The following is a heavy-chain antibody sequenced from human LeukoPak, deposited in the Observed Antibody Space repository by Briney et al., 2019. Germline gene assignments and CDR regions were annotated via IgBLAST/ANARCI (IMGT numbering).Heavy chain of an antibody. J-gene: IGHJ4*02. CDR1: GGSISSYY. D-gene: IGHD5-18*01. Sequence: PSETLSLTCTVSGGSISSYYWSWIRQPPGKGLEWIGYIYYSGSTNYNPSLKSRVTISVDTSKNQFSLKLSSVTAADTAVYYCARSTAMVLYFDYWGQGTLVTVSS. CDR3: ARSTAMVLYFDY. V-gene: IGHV4-59*01. CDR2: IYYSGST.